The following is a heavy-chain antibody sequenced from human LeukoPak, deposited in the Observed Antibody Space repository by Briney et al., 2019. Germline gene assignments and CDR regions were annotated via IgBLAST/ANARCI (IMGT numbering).Heavy chain of an antibody. CDR3: ARNCSSTSCYSAFDI. CDR2: IIPIFGTA. Sequence: ASVEVSCKASGYTFTSYGISWVRQAPGQGLEWMGGIIPIFGTANYAQKFQGRVTITADESTSTAYMELSSLRSEGTAVYYCARNCSSTSCYSAFDIWGQGTMVTVSS. D-gene: IGHD2-2*02. V-gene: IGHV1-69*13. CDR1: GYTFTSYG. J-gene: IGHJ3*02.